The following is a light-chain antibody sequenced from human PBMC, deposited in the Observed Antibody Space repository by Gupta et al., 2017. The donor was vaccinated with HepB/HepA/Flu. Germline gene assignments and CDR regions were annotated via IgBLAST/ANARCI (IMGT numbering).Light chain of an antibody. CDR1: INDIGGYNY. CDR2: DVS. Sequence: QSALTQPASVSGSPGQSITISCTGTINDIGGYNYGSWYQQHPGKAPKLMIFDVSNRPSGVSNRFSGSKSGNTASLTISGLQPEDEADYYCSSFTTSGTLDYVFGTGTRVTVL. CDR3: SSFTTSGTLDYV. V-gene: IGLV2-14*03. J-gene: IGLJ1*01.